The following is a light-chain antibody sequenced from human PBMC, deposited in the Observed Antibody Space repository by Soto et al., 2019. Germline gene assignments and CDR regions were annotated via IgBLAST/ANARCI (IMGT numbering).Light chain of an antibody. CDR2: EVS. J-gene: IGLJ1*01. V-gene: IGLV2-14*01. Sequence: QSVLTQPASVSGSPGQSITISCTGTSSDVGGYDYVSWYQQHPGKAPKLMIYEVSNRTSGVSNRFSGSKSGNTASLTISGLQAEDEADYYCSSYTGSSTYVFGTGTKLTVL. CDR1: SSDVGGYDY. CDR3: SSYTGSSTYV.